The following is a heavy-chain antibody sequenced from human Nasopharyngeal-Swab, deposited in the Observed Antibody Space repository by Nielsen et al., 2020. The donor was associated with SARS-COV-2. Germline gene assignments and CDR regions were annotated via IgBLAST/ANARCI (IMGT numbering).Heavy chain of an antibody. CDR2: ISSSSSYT. CDR3: AKVRDSSSWFDAFDI. Sequence: GGSLRLSCAASGFTFSDYYMSWIRQAPGKGLEWVSYISSSSSYTNYADSVKGRFTISRDNSKNTLYLQMNSLRAEDTAVYYCAKVRDSSSWFDAFDIWGQGTMVTVSS. J-gene: IGHJ3*02. D-gene: IGHD6-13*01. CDR1: GFTFSDYY. V-gene: IGHV3-11*05.